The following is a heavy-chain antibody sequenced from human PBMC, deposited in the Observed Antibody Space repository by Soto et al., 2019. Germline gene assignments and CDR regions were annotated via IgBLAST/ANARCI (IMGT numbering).Heavy chain of an antibody. D-gene: IGHD6-25*01. CDR1: GFTFSSYA. V-gene: IGHV3-23*01. CDR2: ISGSGGTT. J-gene: IGHJ4*02. Sequence: EVQLLESGGGLVQPGRSLRLSCAASGFTFSSYAMSWVRQAPGKGLEWVTAISGSGGTTYYADSVKGRFTISRDNSKNTLFLQMNSLRADDTAVYYCAKFFAEKGGSSGWPWSFHYWGQGTLVTVSS. CDR3: AKFFAEKGGSSGWPWSFHY.